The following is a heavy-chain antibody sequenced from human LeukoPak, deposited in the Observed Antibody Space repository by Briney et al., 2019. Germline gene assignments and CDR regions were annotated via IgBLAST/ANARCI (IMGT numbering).Heavy chain of an antibody. CDR3: AKISSSSEPDFDY. Sequence: GGSLRLSRAASGFTFSRYAMHWVRQAPGKGLEWVAFIWPDGSKTYYADSVRGRFTISRDNSKNTLHLEMNTVRAEDTALYYCAKISSSSEPDFDYWGQGTLVTVS. CDR1: GFTFSRYA. V-gene: IGHV3-30*02. J-gene: IGHJ4*02. D-gene: IGHD1-14*01. CDR2: IWPDGSKT.